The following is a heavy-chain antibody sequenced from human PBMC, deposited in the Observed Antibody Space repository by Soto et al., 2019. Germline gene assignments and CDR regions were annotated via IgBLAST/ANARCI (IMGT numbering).Heavy chain of an antibody. CDR3: ARRTSTSSLDY. Sequence: GGSLRLSCAASGFTFSNYDMHWVRQAPGKGPEWVAVMSYDATTRYQADSVKGRFTISRDNFKSTLHLQMDSLRVEDTAVYYCARRTSTSSLDYWGLGTLVTVSS. CDR2: MSYDATTR. J-gene: IGHJ4*02. V-gene: IGHV3-30*03. CDR1: GFTFSNYD. D-gene: IGHD6-6*01.